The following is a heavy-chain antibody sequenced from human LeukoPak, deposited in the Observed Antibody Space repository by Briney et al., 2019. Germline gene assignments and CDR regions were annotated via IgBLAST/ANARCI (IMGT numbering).Heavy chain of an antibody. CDR2: IWSDGTNK. J-gene: IGHJ4*02. CDR1: GFTFNHYG. Sequence: GGSLRLSCAATGFTFNHYGMHWVRQAPGKGLEWVAVIWSDGTNKYYAGSVKGRFTISRADSRNTVYLQMNTLRREDTGMYYCARDAQRGFDYSNSLRYWGQGTPVTVST. V-gene: IGHV3-33*01. D-gene: IGHD4-11*01. CDR3: ARDAQRGFDYSNSLRY.